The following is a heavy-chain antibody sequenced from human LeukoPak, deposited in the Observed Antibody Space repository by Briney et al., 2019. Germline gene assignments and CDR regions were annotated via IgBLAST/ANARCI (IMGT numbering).Heavy chain of an antibody. D-gene: IGHD6-19*01. CDR1: GGSISSYY. J-gene: IGHJ4*02. V-gene: IGHV4-59*08. CDR3: ASETSSGWSLDY. Sequence: SETLSLTCTVSGGSISSYYWSWIRQPPGKGLEWIGYIYYSGSTNYNPSLKSRVTISVDTSKNQFSLKLSSVTAADTAVYYCASETSSGWSLDYWGQGTLVTVSS. CDR2: IYYSGST.